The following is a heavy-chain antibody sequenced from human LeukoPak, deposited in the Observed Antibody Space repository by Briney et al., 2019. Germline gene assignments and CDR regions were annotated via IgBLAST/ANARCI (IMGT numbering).Heavy chain of an antibody. CDR2: ISTTSSTI. V-gene: IGHV3-48*01. CDR1: GFTFSSYE. Sequence: PGGSLRLSCAASGFTFSSYEMNWVRQAPGQGLEWVSYISTTSSTIYYADSVKGRFTISRDNAKSSLSLQMNSLRAEDTAVYYCTRSDYGGAYWGQGALVTVSS. D-gene: IGHD3-16*01. CDR3: TRSDYGGAY. J-gene: IGHJ4*02.